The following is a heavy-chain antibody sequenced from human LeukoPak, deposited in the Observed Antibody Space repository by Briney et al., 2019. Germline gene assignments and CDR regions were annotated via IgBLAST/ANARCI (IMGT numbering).Heavy chain of an antibody. CDR2: ISYDGSNK. D-gene: IGHD6-19*01. J-gene: IGHJ6*03. V-gene: IGHV3-30*18. CDR1: GFTFSSYG. Sequence: GGSLRLSCAASGFTFSSYGMHWVRQAPGKGLEWVAVISYDGSNKYYADSVKGRFTISRDNSKNTLYLQMNSLRAEDTAVYYCAKELAVAAYYYYYMDVWGKGTTVTVSS. CDR3: AKELAVAAYYYYYMDV.